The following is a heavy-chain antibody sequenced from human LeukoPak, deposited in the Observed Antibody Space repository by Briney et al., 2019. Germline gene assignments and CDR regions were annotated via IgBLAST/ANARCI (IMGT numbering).Heavy chain of an antibody. CDR3: AKDRSTVTTRFDY. CDR2: ISGSGAST. V-gene: IGHV3-23*01. D-gene: IGHD4-17*01. CDR1: GFTFSNYD. Sequence: PGGSLRLFCAASGFTFSNYDMNWVRQTPGKGLEWVSTISGSGASTYYADSVKGRFTISRDNCKNTVYLQMNSLRAEDTAVYYCAKDRSTVTTRFDYWGQGTLVTVSS. J-gene: IGHJ4*02.